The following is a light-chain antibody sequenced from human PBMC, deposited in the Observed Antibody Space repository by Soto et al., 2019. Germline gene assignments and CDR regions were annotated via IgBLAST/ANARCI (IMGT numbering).Light chain of an antibody. CDR2: GAS. J-gene: IGKJ4*01. Sequence: EVVMTQSPATLSVSPGDKATLSCRASQSVSSHLAWYQQKPGQAPRLLIYGASTRASGVPAGFSGSGSGTEFTLTISSLQSEDFAIYYCQQYDDWRLLTFGGGTKVEI. V-gene: IGKV3-15*01. CDR3: QQYDDWRLLT. CDR1: QSVSSH.